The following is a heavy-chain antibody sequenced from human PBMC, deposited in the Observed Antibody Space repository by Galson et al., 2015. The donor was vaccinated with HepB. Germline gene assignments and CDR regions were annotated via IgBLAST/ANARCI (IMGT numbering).Heavy chain of an antibody. D-gene: IGHD2-15*01. J-gene: IGHJ6*02. Sequence: SLRLSCAASGFTFSSYAMHWVRQAPGKGLEWVAVISYDGSNKYYADSVKGRFTISRDNSKNTLYLQMNSLRAEDTAVYYCARDRMGCSGGSCYSSYYHGMDVWGQGTTVTVSS. CDR1: GFTFSSYA. CDR3: ARDRMGCSGGSCYSSYYHGMDV. CDR2: ISYDGSNK. V-gene: IGHV3-30-3*01.